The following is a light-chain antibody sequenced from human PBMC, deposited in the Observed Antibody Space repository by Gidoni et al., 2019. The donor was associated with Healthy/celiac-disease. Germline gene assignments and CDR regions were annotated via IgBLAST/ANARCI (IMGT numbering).Light chain of an antibody. CDR1: QSVSSSY. CDR3: QQYGSSPPNT. V-gene: IGKV3-20*01. J-gene: IGKJ5*01. CDR2: GAS. Sequence: EIVLTQSPGTLSLSPGERANLSCRASQSVSSSYLAWYQKKPGQAPRLLIYGASSRATGIPDRFSGSGSGTDFTLTISRLEPEDFAVYYCQQYGSSPPNTFGQGTRLEIK.